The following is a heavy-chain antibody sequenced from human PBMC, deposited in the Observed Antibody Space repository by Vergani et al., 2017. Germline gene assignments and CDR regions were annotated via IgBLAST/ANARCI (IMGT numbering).Heavy chain of an antibody. V-gene: IGHV1-69*01. CDR3: ARGDCSSTSCRSYAFDI. D-gene: IGHD2-2*01. Sequence: QVQLVQSGAEVKKPGSSVKVSCKASGGTFSSYAISWVRQAPGQGLEWMGGIIPIFGTANYAQKFQGRVTITADESTSTAYMELSSLRSEDTAVYYCARGDCSSTSCRSYAFDIWGQGTMVTVSS. CDR2: IIPIFGTA. CDR1: GGTFSSYA. J-gene: IGHJ3*02.